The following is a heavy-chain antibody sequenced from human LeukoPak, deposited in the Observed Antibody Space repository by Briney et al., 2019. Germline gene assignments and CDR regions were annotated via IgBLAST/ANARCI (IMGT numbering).Heavy chain of an antibody. CDR2: ITHSGETT. J-gene: IGHJ4*02. CDR3: ARGRSSGWDYFDY. CDR1: GFTFDTYA. Sequence: GGSLRLSCAASGFTFDTYAMTWVRQAPGKGLEWVSTITHSGETTHYADSVKGRFTISRDNSRKTLYLQMNSLRAEDTAVYYCARGRSSGWDYFDYWGQGTLVTVSS. V-gene: IGHV3-23*01. D-gene: IGHD6-19*01.